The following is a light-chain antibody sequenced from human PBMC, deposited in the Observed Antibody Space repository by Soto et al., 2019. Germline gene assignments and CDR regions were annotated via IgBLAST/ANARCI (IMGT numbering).Light chain of an antibody. Sequence: QPVLTQPPSASGTPGHRVTISCSGSSSNIGRNTVNWYQQLPGTAPKLLIYSNNQRPSGVPDRFSGSKSGTSASLAISGLQSEDEADYYCAAWDDSLNGQVFGTGTKLTVL. J-gene: IGLJ1*01. CDR1: SSNIGRNT. CDR3: AAWDDSLNGQV. CDR2: SNN. V-gene: IGLV1-44*01.